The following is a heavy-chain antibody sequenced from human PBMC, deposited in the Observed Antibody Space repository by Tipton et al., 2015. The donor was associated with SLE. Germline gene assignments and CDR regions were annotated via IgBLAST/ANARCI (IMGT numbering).Heavy chain of an antibody. CDR1: GDSVSSHY. D-gene: IGHD6-13*01. Sequence: GLVKPSETLSLTCSVSGDSVSSHYCKRIRQPPGKGLEWIGAIYYSGTTLYNPSFKSRVTISVDTSKNQFSLKLSSVTAADTAVYYCARSAGYDSNWAHFDYWGQGTLVTVSS. CDR3: ARSAGYDSNWAHFDY. J-gene: IGHJ4*02. CDR2: IYYSGTT. V-gene: IGHV4-59*02.